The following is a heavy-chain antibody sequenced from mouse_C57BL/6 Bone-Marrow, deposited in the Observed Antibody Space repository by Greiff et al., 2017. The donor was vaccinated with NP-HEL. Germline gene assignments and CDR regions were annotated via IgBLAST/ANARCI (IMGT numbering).Heavy chain of an antibody. CDR2: INPSSGYT. CDR3: ASTGWLRRDYYAMDY. V-gene: IGHV1-7*01. D-gene: IGHD2-2*01. Sequence: QVQLQQSGAELAKPGASVKLSCKASGYTFTSYWMHWVKQRPGQGLEWIGYINPSSGYTKYNQKFKDKATLTADKSYSTAYMQLSSLTYEDSAIYYCASTGWLRRDYYAMDYWGQGTSVTVSS. CDR1: GYTFTSYW. J-gene: IGHJ4*01.